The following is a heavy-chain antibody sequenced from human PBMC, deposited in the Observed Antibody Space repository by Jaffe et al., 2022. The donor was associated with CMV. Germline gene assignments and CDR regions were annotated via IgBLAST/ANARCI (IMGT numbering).Heavy chain of an antibody. Sequence: EVQLVESGGGLVQPGGSLRLSCAASGFTFSSYWMSWVRQAPGKGLEWVANIKQDGSEKYYVDSVKGRFTISRDNAKNSLYLQMNSLRAEDTAVYYCARDGVVAMAAWDYWYGMDVWGQGTTVTVSS. CDR1: GFTFSSYW. CDR3: ARDGVVAMAAWDYWYGMDV. CDR2: IKQDGSEK. D-gene: IGHD2-15*01. J-gene: IGHJ6*02. V-gene: IGHV3-7*01.